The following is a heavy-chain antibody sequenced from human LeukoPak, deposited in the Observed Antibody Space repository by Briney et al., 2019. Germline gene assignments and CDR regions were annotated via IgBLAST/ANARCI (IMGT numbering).Heavy chain of an antibody. J-gene: IGHJ5*02. CDR2: IYTSGST. CDR3: ARTVGATIRWFGP. Sequence: SQTLSLTCTVSGSSISSGSYYWSWIRQPAGKGLEWIGRIYTSGSTNYNPSLKSRVTISVDTSKNQFSLKLSSVTAADTAVYYCARTVGATIRWFGPWGQGTLVTVSS. CDR1: GSSISSGSYY. V-gene: IGHV4-61*02. D-gene: IGHD1-26*01.